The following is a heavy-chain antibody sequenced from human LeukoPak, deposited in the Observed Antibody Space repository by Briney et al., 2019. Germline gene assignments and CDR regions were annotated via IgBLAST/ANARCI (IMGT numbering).Heavy chain of an antibody. D-gene: IGHD6-6*01. CDR2: IYPGDSDT. CDR3: ARVEKQLVADY. J-gene: IGHJ4*02. V-gene: IGHV5-51*01. Sequence: GESLKISCQGSAYSFTSYWIGWVRQMPGKGLEWMGIIYPGDSDTRYSPSFQGQVTISADKSISTAYLQWSSLKASDTAMYYCARVEKQLVADYWGQGTLVTVSS. CDR1: AYSFTSYW.